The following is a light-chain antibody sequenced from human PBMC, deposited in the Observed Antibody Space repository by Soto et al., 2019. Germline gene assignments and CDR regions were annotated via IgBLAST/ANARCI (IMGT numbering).Light chain of an antibody. CDR3: QQSYSTPPWT. Sequence: DIQMTQSASSLSASVGDRVTITCRASQSIVTYLNWYLQKPGKAPKLLIYAASNLQSGVPSRFSGSGSGTDFTLTISSLQPEDFATYFCQQSYSTPPWTFGQGTKGISN. CDR1: QSIVTY. J-gene: IGKJ1*01. CDR2: AAS. V-gene: IGKV1-39*01.